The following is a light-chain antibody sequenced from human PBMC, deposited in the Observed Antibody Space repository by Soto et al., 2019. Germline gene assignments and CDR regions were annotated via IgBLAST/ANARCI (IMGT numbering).Light chain of an antibody. V-gene: IGKV3-20*01. CDR1: HSVSGSY. J-gene: IGKJ1*01. CDR2: GAS. Sequence: EVVLTQSPGTLSLSPGERATLSCRASHSVSGSYLTWYQQKPGQAPRLLIYGASTRATGIPDRFSGSGSGTDFTLTISRLEPEDSAVYYCQQYGSSPTWTFGQGTKVDIK. CDR3: QQYGSSPTWT.